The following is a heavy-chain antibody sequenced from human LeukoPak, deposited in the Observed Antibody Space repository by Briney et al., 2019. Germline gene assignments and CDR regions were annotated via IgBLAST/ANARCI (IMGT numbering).Heavy chain of an antibody. Sequence: PSETLSLTCTVSGGSISSYYWSWIRKPAGKGLEWVGHIYTSGSTNYNPSLKSPVTMSVDTSKNQFSLKVYSVTAADTAVYYCARESSRDMDSSGYLDPWGQGTLVTVSS. CDR1: GGSISSYY. D-gene: IGHD3-22*01. CDR2: IYTSGST. V-gene: IGHV4-4*07. CDR3: ARESSRDMDSSGYLDP. J-gene: IGHJ5*02.